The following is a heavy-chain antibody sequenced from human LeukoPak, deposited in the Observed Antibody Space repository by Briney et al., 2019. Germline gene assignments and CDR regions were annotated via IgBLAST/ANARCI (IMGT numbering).Heavy chain of an antibody. Sequence: GGSLRLSCAASGFTISTYEMNWVRQAPGKGLEWVSYISSTSTTIYYADSVKGRFTISRDNAKNSLYLQMNSLRAEDTAVYYCARDLLNYYDSSGSFDYWGQGNLVTVSS. D-gene: IGHD3-22*01. V-gene: IGHV3-48*03. J-gene: IGHJ4*02. CDR2: ISSTSTTI. CDR3: ARDLLNYYDSSGSFDY. CDR1: GFTISTYE.